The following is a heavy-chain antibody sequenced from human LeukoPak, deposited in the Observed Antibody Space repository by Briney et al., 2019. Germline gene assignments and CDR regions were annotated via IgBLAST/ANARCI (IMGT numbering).Heavy chain of an antibody. CDR1: GFTFSNYW. J-gene: IGHJ4*02. D-gene: IGHD2-2*01. V-gene: IGHV3-74*01. Sequence: GGSLXLSCAASGFTFSNYWMHWVRQAPGKGLVWVSRINSDGSTTNYADSVKGRFTISRDNAKNTLFLQMNSLRAEDMALYYCAKEYCTSTSCRGFDYWGQGTLVTVSS. CDR2: INSDGSTT. CDR3: AKEYCTSTSCRGFDY.